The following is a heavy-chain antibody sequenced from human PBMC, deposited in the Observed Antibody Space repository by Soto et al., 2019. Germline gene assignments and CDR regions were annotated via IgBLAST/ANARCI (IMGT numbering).Heavy chain of an antibody. CDR2: ILYEGSNK. CDR3: ARTLFRTTVVTPSDS. V-gene: IGHV3-30-3*01. J-gene: IGHJ4*02. Sequence: QVQLVESGGGVVQPGRSLRLSCAASGFTFNIYAIHWVRQAPGKGLEWVAVILYEGSNKYYADSVKGRVTISRDNSKNTVDLQMSSLRAEDTAMYYCARTLFRTTVVTPSDSWGQGTLVTVSS. D-gene: IGHD2-21*02. CDR1: GFTFNIYA.